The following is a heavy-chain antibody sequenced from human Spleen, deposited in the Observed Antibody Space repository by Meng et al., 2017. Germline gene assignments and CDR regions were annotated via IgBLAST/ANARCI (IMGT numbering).Heavy chain of an antibody. CDR3: ARGPTTMAHDFDY. D-gene: IGHD4-11*01. CDR2: INHSGST. V-gene: IGHV4-34*01. CDR1: GGSFSDYY. Sequence: VHIQQWGARLLEASETLSLTCVVSGGSFSDYYWGWIRQPPGKGLEWIGEINHSGSTNYNPSLESRATISVDTSQNNPSLKLSSVTAADSAVYYCARGPTTMAHDFDYWGQGTLVTVSS. J-gene: IGHJ4*02.